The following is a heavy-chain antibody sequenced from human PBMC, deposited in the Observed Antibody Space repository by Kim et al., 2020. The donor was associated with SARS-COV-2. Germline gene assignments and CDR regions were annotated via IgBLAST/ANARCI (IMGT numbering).Heavy chain of an antibody. Sequence: SETLSLTCAVYGGSFSGYYWSWIRQPPGKGLEWIGEINHSGSTNYNPSLKSRVTISVDTSKNQFSLKLSSVTAADTAVYYCARSPRRRTITMVRGDRYWYFDLWGRGTLVTVSS. V-gene: IGHV4-34*01. CDR1: GGSFSGYY. CDR2: INHSGST. CDR3: ARSPRRRTITMVRGDRYWYFDL. D-gene: IGHD3-10*01. J-gene: IGHJ2*01.